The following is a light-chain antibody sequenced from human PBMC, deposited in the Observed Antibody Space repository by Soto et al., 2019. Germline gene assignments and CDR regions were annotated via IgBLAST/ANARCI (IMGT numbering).Light chain of an antibody. Sequence: SYELTQPPSVSVSPGQTASITCSGDKLGDKYASWYQQKSGQSPVLVIYQDSRRPSGIPERFSGSNSGNTATLTISGTQAMDEADYYCQAWDSSIAVFGGGTKVTVL. CDR1: KLGDKY. J-gene: IGLJ2*01. CDR2: QDS. V-gene: IGLV3-1*01. CDR3: QAWDSSIAV.